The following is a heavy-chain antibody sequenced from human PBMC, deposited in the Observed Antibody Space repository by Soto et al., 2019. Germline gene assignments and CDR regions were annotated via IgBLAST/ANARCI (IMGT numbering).Heavy chain of an antibody. CDR1: GFRFSTYW. V-gene: IGHV3-7*01. Sequence: EVQVVESGGGLVQPGGSLRLSCAASGFRFSTYWMSWVRQAPGKGLEWLANIKQDANEMYYVDSVKGRFTISRDNAKNTLFMQMNSLRAEDTAVYYCTRHGSGDYFLFDPWGQGTLVTVSS. CDR3: TRHGSGDYFLFDP. J-gene: IGHJ5*02. D-gene: IGHD4-17*01. CDR2: IKQDANEM.